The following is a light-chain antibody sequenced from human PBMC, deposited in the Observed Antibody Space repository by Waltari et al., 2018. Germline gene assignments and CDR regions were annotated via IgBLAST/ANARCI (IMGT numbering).Light chain of an antibody. J-gene: IGLJ3*02. CDR3: CSYGGTSLL. V-gene: IGLV2-23*01. CDR1: SRAVVLYNL. Sequence: QSALTQPASVSGSPGQSITFSCAGSSRAVVLYNLVSWYQQRPGKAPKLIIYEDNQRPSGVSHRLSGAKSGNTASLTISGLQAEDEGTYYCCSYGGTSLLFGAGTELTVL. CDR2: EDN.